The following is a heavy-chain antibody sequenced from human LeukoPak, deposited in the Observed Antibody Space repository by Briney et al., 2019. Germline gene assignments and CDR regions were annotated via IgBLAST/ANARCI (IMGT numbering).Heavy chain of an antibody. Sequence: GGSLRLSCAASGFTFSDYYMSWIRQAPGKGLEWVSYISSSSSYTNYADSLKGRFTISRDNAKNSLYLQMNSLRAEDTAVYYCARDRSYDILTGYSGILFDYWGQGTLVTVSS. CDR1: GFTFSDYY. CDR2: ISSSSSYT. J-gene: IGHJ4*02. D-gene: IGHD3-9*01. V-gene: IGHV3-11*06. CDR3: ARDRSYDILTGYSGILFDY.